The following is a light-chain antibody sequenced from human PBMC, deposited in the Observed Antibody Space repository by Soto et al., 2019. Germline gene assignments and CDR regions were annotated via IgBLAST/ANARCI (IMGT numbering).Light chain of an antibody. CDR1: QSVSSSY. Sequence: EIVLTQSPGTLSLSPGDRATLSCRASQSVSSSYLAWYQQKPGQAPRLLIYGASSRATGIPDRFSGSGSGTDFTLTISRLEPEDFAVYYCQQSKAFGPGTKVDIK. J-gene: IGKJ3*01. CDR3: QQSKA. CDR2: GAS. V-gene: IGKV3-20*01.